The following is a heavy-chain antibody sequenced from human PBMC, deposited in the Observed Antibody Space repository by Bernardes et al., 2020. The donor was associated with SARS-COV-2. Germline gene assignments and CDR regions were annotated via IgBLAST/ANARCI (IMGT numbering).Heavy chain of an antibody. Sequence: ASVKVSCKTSGYTFTDYYIHWVRQAPGQGLEWMGWINPSNGATSYAPRFQAWVTMTRDTSTSTAHMELSSLKSDDTPVYYCATDSSDTGSHNWFDPWGQGTLVTVSS. CDR3: ATDSSDTGSHNWFDP. D-gene: IGHD1-26*01. CDR2: INPSNGAT. CDR1: GYTFTDYY. J-gene: IGHJ5*02. V-gene: IGHV1-2*04.